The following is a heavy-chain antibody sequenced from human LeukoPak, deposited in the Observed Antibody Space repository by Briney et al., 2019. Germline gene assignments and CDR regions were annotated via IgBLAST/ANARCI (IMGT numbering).Heavy chain of an antibody. CDR2: IWYDGSNK. CDR1: GFTFSSYG. CDR3: ARDSEGLLLWIGERGNYFDY. V-gene: IGHV3-33*01. D-gene: IGHD3-10*01. Sequence: GGSLRLSCAASGFTFSSYGMHWVRQAPGKGLEWVAVIWYDGSNKYYADSVKGRFTISRDNSKNTLYLQMNSLRAEDTAVYYCARDSEGLLLWIGERGNYFDYWGQGTLVTVSS. J-gene: IGHJ4*02.